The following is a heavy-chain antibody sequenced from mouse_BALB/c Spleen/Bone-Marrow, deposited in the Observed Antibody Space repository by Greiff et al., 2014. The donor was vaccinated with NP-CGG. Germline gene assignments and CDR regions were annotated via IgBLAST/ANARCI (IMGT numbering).Heavy chain of an antibody. V-gene: IGHV1-54*01. CDR2: INPGSGGT. D-gene: IGHD3-1*01. Sequence: QVQLQESGAELVRPGTSVKVSCKASGYAFTNYLIEWVKQRPGQGLEWIGVINPGSGGTNYNEKFKGKATLTADKSSSTAYMQLSSLTSDDSAVYFCARRLGPPYAMDYWGQGTSVTVSS. CDR1: GYAFTNYL. CDR3: ARRLGPPYAMDY. J-gene: IGHJ4*01.